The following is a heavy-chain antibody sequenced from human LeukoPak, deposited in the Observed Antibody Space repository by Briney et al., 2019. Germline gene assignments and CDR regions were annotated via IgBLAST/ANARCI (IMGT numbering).Heavy chain of an antibody. CDR1: GCTFSSYA. Sequence: GGSLRLSCAASGCTFSSYAMSWVRQAPGKGLEWVAAISGSGGSTYYADSVKGRFTISRDNSKNTLYLQMNSLRAEDTAVYYCATTLAAAGSYYYYYYGMDVWGQGTTVTVSS. D-gene: IGHD6-13*01. V-gene: IGHV3-23*01. CDR2: ISGSGGST. J-gene: IGHJ6*02. CDR3: ATTLAAAGSYYYYYYGMDV.